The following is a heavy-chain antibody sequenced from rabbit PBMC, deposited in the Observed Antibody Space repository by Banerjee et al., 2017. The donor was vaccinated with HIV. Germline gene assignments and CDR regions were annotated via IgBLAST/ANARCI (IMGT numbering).Heavy chain of an antibody. Sequence: KGLEWIACINTSSGNTVYASWAKGRFTISKTSSTTVTLQMTSLTAADTATYFCARLYTASSYSYYFNLWGPGTLVTVS. CDR3: ARLYTASSYSYYFNL. V-gene: IGHV1S40*01. CDR2: INTSSGNT. D-gene: IGHD8-1*01. J-gene: IGHJ4*01.